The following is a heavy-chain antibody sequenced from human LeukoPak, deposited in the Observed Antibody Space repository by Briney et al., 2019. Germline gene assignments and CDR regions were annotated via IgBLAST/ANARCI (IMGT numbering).Heavy chain of an antibody. CDR3: ARVGGSYYFDY. V-gene: IGHV3-7*01. Sequence: GRSLRLSCAASGFTFSSNWMSWIRQAPGNGPEWVANIKQDGSEKYYVDSVKGRFTISRDNAKNSLYLQMNSLRAEDTAVYYCARVGGSYYFDYWGQGTLVTVSS. D-gene: IGHD1-26*01. CDR1: GFTFSSNW. CDR2: IKQDGSEK. J-gene: IGHJ4*02.